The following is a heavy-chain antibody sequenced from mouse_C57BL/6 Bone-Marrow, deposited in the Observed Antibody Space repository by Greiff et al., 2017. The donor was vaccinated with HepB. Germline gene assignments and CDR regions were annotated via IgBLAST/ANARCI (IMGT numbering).Heavy chain of an antibody. CDR3: ARSGTGTSYWYFDV. J-gene: IGHJ1*03. Sequence: QVHVKQPGAELVKPGASVKLSCKASGYTFTSYWMHWVKQRPGQGLEWIGMIHPNSGSTNYNEKFKSKATLTVDKSSSTAYMQLSSLTSEDSAVYYCARSGTGTSYWYFDVWGTGTTVTVSS. CDR1: GYTFTSYW. V-gene: IGHV1-64*01. CDR2: IHPNSGST. D-gene: IGHD4-1*01.